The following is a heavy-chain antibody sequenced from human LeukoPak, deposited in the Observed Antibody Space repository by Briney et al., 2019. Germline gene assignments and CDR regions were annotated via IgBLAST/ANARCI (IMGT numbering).Heavy chain of an antibody. J-gene: IGHJ4*02. V-gene: IGHV4-39*01. D-gene: IGHD6-19*01. CDR1: GGSISSSNYY. CDR3: ARHASVDGNWPRPLDY. Sequence: SETLSLTCTVSGGSISSSNYYWGWIRQPPGKGLEWIGNIYYSGSTYYRPSLKTRVTISVDTSKNQFSLKLTSVTAADTAVYYCARHASVDGNWPRPLDYWGQGSLVTVSS. CDR2: IYYSGST.